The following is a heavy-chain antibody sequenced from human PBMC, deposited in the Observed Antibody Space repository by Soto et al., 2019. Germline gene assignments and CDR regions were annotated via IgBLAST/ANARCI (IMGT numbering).Heavy chain of an antibody. CDR2: IYYSGMT. J-gene: IGHJ4*02. Sequence: SETLSLTCTVSGVSVSTGGYFWTWIRQHPGKGLEWIGNIYYSGMTYYNPSLRGRVSISLDPSESQFSLKLNSVTAADTAVYYCARGSSGPGYSYGNFDYCGQRALVTVSS. CDR1: GVSVSTGGYF. D-gene: IGHD5-18*01. V-gene: IGHV4-31*03. CDR3: ARGSSGPGYSYGNFDY.